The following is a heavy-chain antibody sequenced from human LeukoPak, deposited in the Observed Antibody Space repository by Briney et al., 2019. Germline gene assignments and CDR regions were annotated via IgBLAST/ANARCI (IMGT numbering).Heavy chain of an antibody. J-gene: IGHJ6*03. D-gene: IGHD3-16*02. Sequence: PSETLSLTCAVYGGSFSGYYWSWIRQPPGKGLEWIGEINHSGSTNYSPSLKSRVTISVDTSKNQFSLKLSSVTAADTAVYYCARGKGIMITFGGVIVPYYYYMDVWGKGTTVTISS. CDR2: INHSGST. CDR3: ARGKGIMITFGGVIVPYYYYMDV. CDR1: GGSFSGYY. V-gene: IGHV4-34*01.